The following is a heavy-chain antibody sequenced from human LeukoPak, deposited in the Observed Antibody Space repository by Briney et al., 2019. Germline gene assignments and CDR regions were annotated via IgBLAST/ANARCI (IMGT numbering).Heavy chain of an antibody. Sequence: MSSETLSLTCTVSGVSISSYYWSWLRQPAGKGLEWFGRIYTSGSTNYNPSLKSRVTMSVDTTKNQFSLKLTSVTAADTAVYYCARAGDYGDYVGWFDPWGQGTLVTVSS. CDR1: GVSISSYY. CDR3: ARAGDYGDYVGWFDP. CDR2: IYTSGST. J-gene: IGHJ5*02. V-gene: IGHV4-4*07. D-gene: IGHD4-17*01.